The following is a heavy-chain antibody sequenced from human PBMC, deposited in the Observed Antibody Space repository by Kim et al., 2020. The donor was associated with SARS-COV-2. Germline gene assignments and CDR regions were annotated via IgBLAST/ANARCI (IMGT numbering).Heavy chain of an antibody. CDR3: ARARGYYDSSGYYPFDY. CDR1: GGSISSYY. Sequence: SETLSLTCTVSGGSISSYYWSWIRQPPGKGLEWIGYIYYSGSTNYNPSLKSRVTISVDTSKNQFSLKLSSVTAADTAVYYCARARGYYDSSGYYPFDYWGQQTLVTFSS. V-gene: IGHV4-59*01. CDR2: IYYSGST. J-gene: IGHJ4*01. D-gene: IGHD3-22*01.